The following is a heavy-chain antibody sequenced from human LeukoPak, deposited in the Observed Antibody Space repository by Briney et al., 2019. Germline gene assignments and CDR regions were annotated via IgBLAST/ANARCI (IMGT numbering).Heavy chain of an antibody. CDR3: ARGRDTAMVIRRTYFNWFDP. CDR1: GGTFSSYA. J-gene: IGHJ5*02. V-gene: IGHV1-69*04. Sequence: ASVKVSCKASGGTFSSYAISWVRQAPGQGLEWMGRTIPILGIANYAQKFQGRVTMTRNTSISTAYMELSSLRSEDTAVYYCARGRDTAMVIRRTYFNWFDPWGQGTLVTVSS. CDR2: TIPILGIA. D-gene: IGHD5-18*01.